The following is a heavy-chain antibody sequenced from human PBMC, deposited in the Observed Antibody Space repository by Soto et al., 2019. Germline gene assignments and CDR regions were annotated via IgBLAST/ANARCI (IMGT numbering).Heavy chain of an antibody. CDR1: GLTLSNHA. Sequence: PGGSLRLSCAASGLTLSNHAMTWVRQAPGKGLDWVSTVSEYGDVTYYADSVRGRFTISRDNSKNTLYLQMNSLRVEDTAIYSCARQFPTDNYGNRLDPWGQGTLVTVSS. CDR2: VSEYGDVT. CDR3: ARQFPTDNYGNRLDP. D-gene: IGHD4-17*01. J-gene: IGHJ5*02. V-gene: IGHV3-23*01.